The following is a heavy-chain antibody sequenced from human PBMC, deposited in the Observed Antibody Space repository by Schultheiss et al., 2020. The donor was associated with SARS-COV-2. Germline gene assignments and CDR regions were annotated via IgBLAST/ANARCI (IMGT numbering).Heavy chain of an antibody. CDR2: IYSGGST. CDR3: ARDRRQLGHALDY. D-gene: IGHD6-6*01. CDR1: GFTFDDYA. J-gene: IGHJ4*02. V-gene: IGHV3-53*01. Sequence: GGSLRLSCAASGFTFDDYAMHWVRQAPGKGLEWVSVIYSGGSTYYADSVKGRFTISRDNSKNTLYLQMNSLRAEDTAVYYCARDRRQLGHALDYWGQGTLVTVSS.